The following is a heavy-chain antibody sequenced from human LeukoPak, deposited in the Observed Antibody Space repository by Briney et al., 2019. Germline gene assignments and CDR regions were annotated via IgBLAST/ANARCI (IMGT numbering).Heavy chain of an antibody. CDR2: IDWDDDI. D-gene: IGHD2-15*01. J-gene: IGHJ4*02. CDR3: ARVAISGGSCNGDY. Sequence: SGPTLVNPTQTLTLTCTFSGFSLTTSGVCVSWLRQPPGKALEWLARIDWDDDIFYSKSLKTRLTISEDTSKNQVVLRMTDMDPVDTATYYCARVAISGGSCNGDYWGQGTLVTVSS. CDR1: GFSLTTSGVC. V-gene: IGHV2-70*17.